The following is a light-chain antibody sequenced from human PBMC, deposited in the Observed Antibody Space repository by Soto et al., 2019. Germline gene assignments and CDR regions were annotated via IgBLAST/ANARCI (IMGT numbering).Light chain of an antibody. CDR3: ETWDSNTRL. V-gene: IGLV4-60*02. J-gene: IGLJ2*01. CDR2: LEGSGSY. Sequence: QSVLTQSSSASASLGSSVKLTCTLSSGHSSYIIAWHQQQPGKAPRYLMKLEGSGSYNKGSGVPDRFSGSSSGADRYLTISNLHFDDEADYYCETWDSNTRLFGGGTKLTVL. CDR1: SGHSSYI.